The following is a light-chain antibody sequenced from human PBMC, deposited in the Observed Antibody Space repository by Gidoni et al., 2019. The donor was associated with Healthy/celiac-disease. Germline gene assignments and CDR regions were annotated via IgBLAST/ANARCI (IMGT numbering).Light chain of an antibody. Sequence: DMQMTQSPSSLSASVGDRVTITCRASQGISTYLALYQQKPGKVPKLLIYAASPLQSGVPSRLRGSGSVTDFTLTLSSLQPEDVATYYCQQYNSAPPTFGQGTKVEIK. V-gene: IGKV1-27*01. CDR1: QGISTY. J-gene: IGKJ1*01. CDR3: QQYNSAPPT. CDR2: AAS.